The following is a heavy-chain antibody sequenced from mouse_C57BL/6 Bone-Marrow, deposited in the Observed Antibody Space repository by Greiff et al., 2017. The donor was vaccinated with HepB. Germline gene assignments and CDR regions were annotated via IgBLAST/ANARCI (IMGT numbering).Heavy chain of an antibody. CDR2: SRNKANDYTT. CDR1: GFTFSDFY. CDR3: ARDAGDGYYYAMDY. D-gene: IGHD2-3*01. Sequence: EVQVVESGGGLVQSGRSLRLSCATSGFTFSDFYMEWVRQAPGKGLEWIAASRNKANDYTTEYSASVKGRFIVSRDTSPSILYLQMNALRAEDTAIYYCARDAGDGYYYAMDYWGQGTSVTVSS. J-gene: IGHJ4*01. V-gene: IGHV7-1*01.